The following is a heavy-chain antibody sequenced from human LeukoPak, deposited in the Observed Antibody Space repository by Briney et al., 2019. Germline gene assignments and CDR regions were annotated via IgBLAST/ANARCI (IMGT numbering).Heavy chain of an antibody. CDR1: GFTFSSYS. V-gene: IGHV3-23*01. CDR3: AQDVGIAVAGTDYFQH. CDR2: ISGTGDST. D-gene: IGHD6-13*01. Sequence: GGSLRLSCAASGFTFSSYSMSWVRQARGKGPKWVSTISGTGDSTYYADSVKGRFTVSRDNSKNTLYLQVNNLRAEDTAVYYCAQDVGIAVAGTDYFQHWGQGTLVTVSS. J-gene: IGHJ1*01.